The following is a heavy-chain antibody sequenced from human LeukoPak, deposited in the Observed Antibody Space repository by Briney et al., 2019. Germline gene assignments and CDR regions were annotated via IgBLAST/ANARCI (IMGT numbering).Heavy chain of an antibody. Sequence: SVKVSCKASGGTFSSYTISWVRQAPGQGLEWMGRIIPILGIANYAQKFQGRVTITADKSTSTAYMELSSLRSEDTAVYYCARGSLWFGESEDYWGQGTLVTVSS. V-gene: IGHV1-69*02. D-gene: IGHD3-10*01. CDR1: GGTFSSYT. CDR3: ARGSLWFGESEDY. J-gene: IGHJ4*02. CDR2: IIPILGIA.